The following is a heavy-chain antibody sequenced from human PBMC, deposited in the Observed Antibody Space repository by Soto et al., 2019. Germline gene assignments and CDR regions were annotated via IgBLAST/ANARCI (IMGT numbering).Heavy chain of an antibody. CDR1: GGSISSYY. Sequence: SETLSLTCTVSGGSISSYYWSWIRQPPGKGLEWIGYIYYSGSTNYNPSLKSRVTISVDTSKNQFSLKLGSVTAADTAVYYCARHPESAGTGVYFDYWGQGTLVTVSS. CDR2: IYYSGST. V-gene: IGHV4-59*08. D-gene: IGHD6-19*01. J-gene: IGHJ4*02. CDR3: ARHPESAGTGVYFDY.